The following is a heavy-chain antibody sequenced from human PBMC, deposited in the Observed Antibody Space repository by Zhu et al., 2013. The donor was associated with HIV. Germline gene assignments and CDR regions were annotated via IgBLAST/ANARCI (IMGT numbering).Heavy chain of an antibody. Sequence: QVQLQESGPGLVKPSQTLSLTCTVSGGSISSGDYYWSWIRQPPGKGLEWIGYIYYSGSTYYNPSLKSRVTISVDTSKNQFSLKLSSVTAADTAVYYCARVLGPYIVVVVADDAFDIWGQGTMVTVSS. D-gene: IGHD2-15*01. CDR2: IYYSGST. CDR1: GGSISSGDYY. V-gene: IGHV4-30-4*01. J-gene: IGHJ3*02. CDR3: ARVLGPYIVVVVADDAFDI.